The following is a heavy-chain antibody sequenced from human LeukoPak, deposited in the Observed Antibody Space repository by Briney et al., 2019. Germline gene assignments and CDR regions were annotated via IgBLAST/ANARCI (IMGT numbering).Heavy chain of an antibody. D-gene: IGHD6-25*01. V-gene: IGHV4-39*01. J-gene: IGHJ4*02. Sequence: GSLRLSCAASGFTFSSYWMSWVRQAPGKGLEWIGSIYYSGSTYYNPSLKSRVTISVDTSKNQFSLKLSSVTAADTAVYYCARGGPSSGILDYWGQGTLVTVSS. CDR3: ARGGPSSGILDY. CDR2: IYYSGST. CDR1: GFTFSSYW.